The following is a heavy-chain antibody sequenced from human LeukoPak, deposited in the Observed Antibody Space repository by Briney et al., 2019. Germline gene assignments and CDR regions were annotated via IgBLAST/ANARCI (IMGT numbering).Heavy chain of an antibody. J-gene: IGHJ4*02. V-gene: IGHV3-30*02. D-gene: IGHD3-10*01. CDR1: GFTFSSYG. CDR3: AKDPGTRYDPLGYSDY. CDR2: IRYDGSNK. Sequence: GGSLRLSCAASGFTFSSYGMHWVRQAPGKGLEWVAFIRYDGSNKYYADSVKGRFTISRDNSKNTLYLQMNSLRAEDTAVYYCAKDPGTRYDPLGYSDYWGQGTLVTVSS.